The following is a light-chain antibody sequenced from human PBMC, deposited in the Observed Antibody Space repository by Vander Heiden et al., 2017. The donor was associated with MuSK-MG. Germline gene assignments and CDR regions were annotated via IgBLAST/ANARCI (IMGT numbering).Light chain of an antibody. Sequence: EIVLTQYPATLSVSSGEKATLSSRASQSVSSNLAWYQQKPGQAPRLLIYGASTRATGIPARFSGSGSGTEFTLTISSLQSEDFAVYCCQHGSTFGQGTKLEIK. V-gene: IGKV3-15*01. CDR1: QSVSSN. J-gene: IGKJ2*02. CDR2: GAS. CDR3: QHGST.